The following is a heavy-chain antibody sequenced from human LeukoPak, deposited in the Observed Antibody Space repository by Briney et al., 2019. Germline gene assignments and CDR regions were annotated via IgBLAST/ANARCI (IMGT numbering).Heavy chain of an antibody. V-gene: IGHV3-30*02. CDR1: GFTFSNYG. CDR2: IRYDGSNK. CDR3: AKASDSSGYPTVHFDY. J-gene: IGHJ4*02. D-gene: IGHD3-22*01. Sequence: GGSLRLSCAASGFTFSNYGMHWVRQAPGKGLEWVAFIRYDGSNKYYADSVKGRFTISRDNSKNTLYLQMNSLRAEDTAVYYCAKASDSSGYPTVHFDYWGQGTLVTVSS.